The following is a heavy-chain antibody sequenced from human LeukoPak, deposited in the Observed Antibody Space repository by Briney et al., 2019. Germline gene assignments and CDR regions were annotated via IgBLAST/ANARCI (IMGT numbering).Heavy chain of an antibody. J-gene: IGHJ4*02. V-gene: IGHV4-59*12. D-gene: IGHD7-27*01. CDR2: IYHSGST. CDR1: GGSISSYY. CDR3: ARDQLTLGVYDY. Sequence: SETLSLTCAVSGGSISSYYWSWIRQPPGKGLEWIGYIYHSGSTSYNPSLKSRVTISVDRSKNQFSLKLSSVTAADTAVYYCARDQLTLGVYDYWGQGTLVTASS.